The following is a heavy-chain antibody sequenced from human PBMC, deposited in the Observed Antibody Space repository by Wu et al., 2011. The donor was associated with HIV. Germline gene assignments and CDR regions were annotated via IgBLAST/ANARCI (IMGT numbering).Heavy chain of an antibody. CDR1: GYSISAYD. CDR3: ARAGTSEVVPRSDY. V-gene: IGHV1-8*01. CDR2: VNPNSGNV. J-gene: IGHJ4*02. D-gene: IGHD2-2*01. Sequence: QVQLVQSGAAVRRPGASVKVSCKASGYSISAYDVNWVRQGPGQGLEWMGWVNPNSGNVGYAQKFQDRLTMTRDTSTSTVYMELSSLTSEDTAVYYCARAGTSEVVPRSDYWGQGTLVTVSS.